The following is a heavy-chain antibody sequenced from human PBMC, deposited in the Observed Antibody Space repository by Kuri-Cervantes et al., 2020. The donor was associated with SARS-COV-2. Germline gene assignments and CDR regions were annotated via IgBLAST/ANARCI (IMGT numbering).Heavy chain of an antibody. J-gene: IGHJ5*02. CDR1: GFTFSSYW. Sequence: GESLKISCAASGFTFSSYWMSWVRQAPGKGLEWVANIKQDGSEKYYVDSVKGRFTISRDNSKNTLYLQMDSLRAEDTAVYYCARVRGDYVPWGQGTLVTVSS. CDR3: ARVRGDYVP. D-gene: IGHD3-16*01. V-gene: IGHV3-7*03. CDR2: IKQDGSEK.